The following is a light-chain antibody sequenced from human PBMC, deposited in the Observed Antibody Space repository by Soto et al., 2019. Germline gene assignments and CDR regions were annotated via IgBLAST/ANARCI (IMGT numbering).Light chain of an antibody. CDR2: GAS. J-gene: IGKJ2*01. Sequence: EIVLTQSPGTLSLSPGERATLSCRASQSVSSSYLAWYQQKPGQAPRLLIYGASSRATGIPDRSSGSGSGTDFTLTISRLEPEDFEVYYCQQYGSSPPYTFGQGTKVDIK. V-gene: IGKV3-20*01. CDR1: QSVSSSY. CDR3: QQYGSSPPYT.